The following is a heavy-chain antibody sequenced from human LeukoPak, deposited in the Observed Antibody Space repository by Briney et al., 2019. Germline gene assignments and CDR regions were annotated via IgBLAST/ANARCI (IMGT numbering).Heavy chain of an antibody. J-gene: IGHJ4*02. CDR3: ARAGSYYDFWSGFAFDY. Sequence: SVKVSCKASGGTFSSYAISWVRRAPGQGLEWMGRIIPTLGIANYAQKFQGRVTITADKSTSTAYMELSSLRSEDTAVYYCARAGSYYDFWSGFAFDYWGQGTLVTVSS. CDR2: IIPTLGIA. D-gene: IGHD3-3*01. CDR1: GGTFSSYA. V-gene: IGHV1-69*04.